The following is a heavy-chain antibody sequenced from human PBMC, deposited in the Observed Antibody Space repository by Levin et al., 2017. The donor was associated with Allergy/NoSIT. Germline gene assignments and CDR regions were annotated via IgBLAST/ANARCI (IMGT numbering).Heavy chain of an antibody. CDR3: AKDLYRYSSSWYHAFDI. Sequence: GESLKISCAASGFTFSSYGMHWVRQAPGKGLEWVAVISYDGSNKYYADSVKGRFTISRDNSKNTLYLQMNSLRAEDTAVYYCAKDLYRYSSSWYHAFDIWGQGTMVTVSS. V-gene: IGHV3-30*18. J-gene: IGHJ3*02. D-gene: IGHD6-13*01. CDR1: GFTFSSYG. CDR2: ISYDGSNK.